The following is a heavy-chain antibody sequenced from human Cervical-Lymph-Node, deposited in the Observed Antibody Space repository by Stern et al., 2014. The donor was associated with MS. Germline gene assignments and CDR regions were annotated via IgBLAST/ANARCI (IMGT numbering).Heavy chain of an antibody. V-gene: IGHV1-69*01. CDR3: ALGGFGHYFEY. CDR2: IFPIIGTA. CDR1: GGTFSSSD. J-gene: IGHJ4*02. D-gene: IGHD3-10*01. Sequence: VQLVESGAEVQKPGSSVKVSCRASGGTFSSSDISWVRQAHGQGLEWMGCIFPIIGTANYAQKYHGRVTITADDSTSTAYMELSSLRSEDTAIYYCALGGFGHYFEYWGQGTLVTVSS.